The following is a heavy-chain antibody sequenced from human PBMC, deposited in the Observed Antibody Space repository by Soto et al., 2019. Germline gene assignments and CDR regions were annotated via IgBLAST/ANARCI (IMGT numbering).Heavy chain of an antibody. V-gene: IGHV3-23*01. J-gene: IGHJ4*02. CDR3: AKKGGLLWFGELSLDY. CDR1: GFTFSSYA. CDR2: ISGSGGST. Sequence: EVQLLESGGGLVQPGGSLRLSCAASGFTFSSYAMSWVRQAPGKGLEWVSAISGSGGSTYYADSVKGRFTISRDNSKNTLYLQMNSLRAEDTAVYYCAKKGGLLWFGELSLDYRGQGTLVTVSS. D-gene: IGHD3-10*01.